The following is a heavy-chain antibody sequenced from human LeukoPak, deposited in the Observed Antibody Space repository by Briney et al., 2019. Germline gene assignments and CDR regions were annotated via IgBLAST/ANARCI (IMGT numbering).Heavy chain of an antibody. Sequence: ASVKVSCKAPGYTFTGYYMHWVRQAPGQGLEWMGWINPNSGGTNYAQKFQGRVTMTRDTSISTAYMELSRLRSDDTAVYYCARDPRDFYYDSSGYTGTRYAFDYWGQGTLVTVSS. V-gene: IGHV1-2*02. CDR3: ARDPRDFYYDSSGYTGTRYAFDY. D-gene: IGHD3-22*01. CDR2: INPNSGGT. J-gene: IGHJ4*02. CDR1: GYTFTGYY.